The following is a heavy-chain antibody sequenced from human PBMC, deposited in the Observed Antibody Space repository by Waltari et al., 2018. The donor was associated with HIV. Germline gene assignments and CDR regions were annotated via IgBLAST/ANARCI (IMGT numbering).Heavy chain of an antibody. CDR2: ISFDGSYK. D-gene: IGHD6-13*01. CDR3: ARVGYSSSWAYFDY. Sequence: QVQLVESGGGVVQPGRSLRLSCAASGFTFSSYAMHWVRQAPGKGLEWLSFISFDGSYKQYADSVKGRFTISRDTSKNTLYLQMNSLRAEDTAVYYCARVGYSSSWAYFDYWGQGTLVTVSS. J-gene: IGHJ4*02. CDR1: GFTFSSYA. V-gene: IGHV3-30*01.